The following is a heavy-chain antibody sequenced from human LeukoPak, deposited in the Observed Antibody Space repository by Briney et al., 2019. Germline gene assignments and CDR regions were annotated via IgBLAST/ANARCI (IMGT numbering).Heavy chain of an antibody. D-gene: IGHD5-12*01. CDR1: GFIFSSYA. Sequence: PGGSLRLSCAASGFIFSSYAMSWVRQAPGKGLEWVSVISGSGGSTYYADSVKGRFTISRDNSKNTLYLQMNSLRAEDTAVYYCARDGSGYDPYYYYGMDVWGQGTTVTVSS. CDR2: ISGSGGST. V-gene: IGHV3-23*01. CDR3: ARDGSGYDPYYYYGMDV. J-gene: IGHJ6*02.